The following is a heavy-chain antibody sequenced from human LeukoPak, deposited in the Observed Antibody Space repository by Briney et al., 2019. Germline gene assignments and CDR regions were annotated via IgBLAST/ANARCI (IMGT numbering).Heavy chain of an antibody. D-gene: IGHD3-22*01. Sequence: PSETLSLTCTVSGGSISSYYWSWIRQPPGKGLEWIGYIYYSGSTNYNPSLKSRVTISVDTSKNQFSLKLSSVTAADTAVYYCAASSGYYRRFDYWGQGTLVTVSS. CDR3: AASSGYYRRFDY. J-gene: IGHJ4*02. CDR1: GGSISSYY. CDR2: IYYSGST. V-gene: IGHV4-59*01.